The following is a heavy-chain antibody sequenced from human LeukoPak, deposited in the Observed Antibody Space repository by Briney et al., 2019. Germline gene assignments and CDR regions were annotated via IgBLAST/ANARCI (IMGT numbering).Heavy chain of an antibody. Sequence: VASVKVSCKASGYRFISYRISWVRQAPGQGLEWMGWISAYNDNTNYAQKFQGRVTMTTDTSTSTAYMEVVSLRSDDTAVYYCARDFEPLPAADYWGQGTLVTVSS. V-gene: IGHV1-18*01. CDR3: ARDFEPLPAADY. CDR1: GYRFISYR. J-gene: IGHJ4*02. D-gene: IGHD2-2*01. CDR2: ISAYNDNT.